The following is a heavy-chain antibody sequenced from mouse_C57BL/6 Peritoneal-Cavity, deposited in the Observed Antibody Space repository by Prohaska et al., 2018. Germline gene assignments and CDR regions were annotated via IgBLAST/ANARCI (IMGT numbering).Heavy chain of an antibody. D-gene: IGHD2-5*01. V-gene: IGHV1-52*01. Sequence: QVQLQQPGAELVRPGSSVKLSCTASGYTFTSYWMHWVKQRPIHGLEWIGNIDPSDSETHYNQKFKDKATLTVDKSSSTAYMQLSSLTSEDSAVYYCAREGSNYGFAYWGQGTLVTVSA. CDR3: AREGSNYGFAY. CDR2: IDPSDSET. J-gene: IGHJ3*01. CDR1: GYTFTSYW.